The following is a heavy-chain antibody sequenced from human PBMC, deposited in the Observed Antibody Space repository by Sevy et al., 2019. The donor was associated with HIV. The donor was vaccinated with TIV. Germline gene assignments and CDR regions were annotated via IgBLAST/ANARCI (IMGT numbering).Heavy chain of an antibody. CDR2: MKEDGSER. D-gene: IGHD5-18*01. J-gene: IGHJ4*02. V-gene: IGHV3-7*01. CDR3: VREGVGGYSYSLDC. Sequence: GGSLRLSCAASGFTFSSYWMSWVRQAPGKGLEWVATMKEDGSERNYVDSAKGRFTISRDNAKNSLYLQMNSLRAEDTAVYYCVREGVGGYSYSLDCWGQGTLVTVSS. CDR1: GFTFSSYW.